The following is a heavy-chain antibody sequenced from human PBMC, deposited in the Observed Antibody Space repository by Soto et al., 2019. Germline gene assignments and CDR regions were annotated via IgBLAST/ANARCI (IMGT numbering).Heavy chain of an antibody. CDR1: GYTFTSYG. CDR2: ISASNGNT. Sequence: ASVKVSCKASGYTFTSYGISWVRQAPGQGLEWMGWISASNGNTNYAQKLQGRVTMTTDTSTSTAYMELRSLRCDDTAVYYCARYIVVVPAAIRGYYDFWSGSYYYYGMDVWGQGTTVTVSS. V-gene: IGHV1-18*01. D-gene: IGHD2-2*02. CDR3: ARYIVVVPAAIRGYYDFWSGSYYYYGMDV. J-gene: IGHJ6*02.